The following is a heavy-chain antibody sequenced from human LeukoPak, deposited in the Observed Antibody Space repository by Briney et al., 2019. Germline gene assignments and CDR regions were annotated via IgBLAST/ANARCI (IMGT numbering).Heavy chain of an antibody. CDR2: IYYSGST. D-gene: IGHD6-19*01. J-gene: IGHJ4*02. CDR3: ARHSSGWLYYFDY. Sequence: SETLSLTCTVSGGSISSYYWSWIRQPPGKGLEWIGYIYYSGSTNYNPSLKSRVTISVDTSKNQFSLKLSSVTAADTAVYYCARHSSGWLYYFDYWGRGTLVTVSS. V-gene: IGHV4-59*08. CDR1: GGSISSYY.